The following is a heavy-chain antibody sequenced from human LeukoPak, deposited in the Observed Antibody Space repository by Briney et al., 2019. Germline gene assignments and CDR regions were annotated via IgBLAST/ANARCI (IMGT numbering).Heavy chain of an antibody. CDR2: IRYDGSNK. D-gene: IGHD4/OR15-4a*01. V-gene: IGHV3-30*02. CDR1: GFTFSTYG. J-gene: IGHJ4*02. Sequence: GGSLRLSCAASGFTFSTYGIHWVRQAPGKGLEWVAFIRYDGSNKYYADSVKGRFTISRDNSKNTLYLQMNSLRAEDTAVYYCARRAGAYSHPYDYWGQGTLVTVSS. CDR3: ARRAGAYSHPYDY.